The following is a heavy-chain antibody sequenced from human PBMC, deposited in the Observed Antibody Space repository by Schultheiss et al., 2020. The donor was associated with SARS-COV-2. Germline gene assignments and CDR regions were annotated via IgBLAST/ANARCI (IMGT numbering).Heavy chain of an antibody. CDR3: SSEQPYDY. J-gene: IGHJ4*02. CDR1: GFSFSDYY. Sequence: GGSLRLSCAASGFSFSDYYMDWVRQAPGKGLEWVGFIGSKANGGTTEYAASVKGRFTISRDDSKSIAYLQMNSLKREDTAVYYCSSEQPYDYWGQGTLVTVSS. V-gene: IGHV3-71*01. CDR2: IGSKANGGTT. D-gene: IGHD6-13*01.